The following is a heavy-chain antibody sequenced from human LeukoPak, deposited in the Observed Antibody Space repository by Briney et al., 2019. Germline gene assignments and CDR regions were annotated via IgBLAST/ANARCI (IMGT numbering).Heavy chain of an antibody. CDR2: IYYSGST. CDR1: GGSISSGDYY. J-gene: IGHJ6*02. D-gene: IGHD5-18*01. Sequence: SQTLSLTCTVSGGSISSGDYYWSWIRQPPGKGLEWIGYIYYSGSTYYNPSLKSRVTISVDTSKNQFSLKLSSVTAADTAVYYCARVDSYYYYYGMDVWGQGTTVTVSS. CDR3: ARVDSYYYYYGMDV. V-gene: IGHV4-30-4*01.